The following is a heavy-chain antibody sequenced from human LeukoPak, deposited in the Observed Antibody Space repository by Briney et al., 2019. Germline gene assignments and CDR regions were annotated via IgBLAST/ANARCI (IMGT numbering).Heavy chain of an antibody. CDR2: ISGSGGST. J-gene: IGHJ4*02. V-gene: IGHV3-23*01. CDR3: AKDRAYDSSGYYNY. D-gene: IGHD3-22*01. Sequence: PGGSLRLSCAASGFTFSSYAMSWVRQAPGKGLEWVSAISGSGGSTYYADSVKGRFTISRDNSKNTLYLQMNSLRAEDTAVYYGAKDRAYDSSGYYNYWGQGTLVTVSS. CDR1: GFTFSSYA.